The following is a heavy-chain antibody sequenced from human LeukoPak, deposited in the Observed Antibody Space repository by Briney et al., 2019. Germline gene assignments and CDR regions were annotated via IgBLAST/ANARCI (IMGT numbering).Heavy chain of an antibody. J-gene: IGHJ4*02. CDR2: ISSTGRTI. V-gene: IGHV3-11*04. D-gene: IGHD2/OR15-2a*01. Sequence: GGSLRLSCGASGFSFSDYYMSWVRQAPGKGLEWISYISSTGRTIYYADSVKGRFTISRDNDKNTLYLQMNSLRAEDTALYYCARFRYNSTWGVFDYWGQGTLVTVSS. CDR1: GFSFSDYY. CDR3: ARFRYNSTWGVFDY.